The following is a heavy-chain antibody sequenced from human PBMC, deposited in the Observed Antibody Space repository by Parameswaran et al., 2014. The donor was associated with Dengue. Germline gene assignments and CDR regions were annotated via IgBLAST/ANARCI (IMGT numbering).Heavy chain of an antibody. Sequence: ESLKISCAASGFTFSSYSMNWVRQAPGKGLEWVSYISISGSIIHYADSVKGRFTISRDNAKNSLYLQMNTLRAEDTAVYYCARESSIQTPSFEYWGQGTLVTVSS. J-gene: IGHJ4*02. CDR3: ARESSIQTPSFEY. V-gene: IGHV3-48*04. D-gene: IGHD3-10*01. CDR1: GFTFSSYS. CDR2: ISISGSII.